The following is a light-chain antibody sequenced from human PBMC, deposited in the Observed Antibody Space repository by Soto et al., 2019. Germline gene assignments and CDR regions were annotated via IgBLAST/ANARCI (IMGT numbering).Light chain of an antibody. CDR1: QSISTY. V-gene: IGKV1-39*01. J-gene: IGKJ1*01. CDR3: QQTYTTPTWT. Sequence: IQMTQSPSSLSASVGDRVTITCRASQSISTYLNWYQQKPGKTPKLLIQAASSLQTGVPSRFSGSGSGTDFSLTISTLQPEDSATYYCQQTYTTPTWTFGQGTKVEIK. CDR2: AAS.